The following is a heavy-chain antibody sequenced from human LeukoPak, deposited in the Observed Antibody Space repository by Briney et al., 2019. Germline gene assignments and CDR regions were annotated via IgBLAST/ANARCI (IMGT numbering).Heavy chain of an antibody. J-gene: IGHJ4*02. D-gene: IGHD3-16*02. V-gene: IGHV1-18*01. CDR2: ISAYNGNT. Sequence: GASVKVSCKASGYTFTSYGISWVRQAPGQGLEWMGWISAYNGNTNYAQKLQGRVTMTTDTSTSIAYMELRSLRSDDTAVYYCARRTNPAAEKLSSIDYWGQGTLVTVSS. CDR1: GYTFTSYG. CDR3: ARRTNPAAEKLSSIDY.